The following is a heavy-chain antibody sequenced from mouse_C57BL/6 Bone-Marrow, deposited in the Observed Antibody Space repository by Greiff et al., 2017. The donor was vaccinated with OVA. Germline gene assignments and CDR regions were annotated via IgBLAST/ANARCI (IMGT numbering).Heavy chain of an antibody. J-gene: IGHJ1*03. D-gene: IGHD1-1*01. CDR2: IRNKANNHAT. CDR1: GFTFSDAW. Sequence: EVKLEESGGGLVQPGGSMKLSCAASGFTFSDAWMDWVRQSPEKGLEWVAEIRNKANNHATYYAESVKGRFTISRDDSKSSVYLQMNSIRAEDTGIYYCTRNTTVVGGYFDVWGTGTTVTVSS. V-gene: IGHV6-6*01. CDR3: TRNTTVVGGYFDV.